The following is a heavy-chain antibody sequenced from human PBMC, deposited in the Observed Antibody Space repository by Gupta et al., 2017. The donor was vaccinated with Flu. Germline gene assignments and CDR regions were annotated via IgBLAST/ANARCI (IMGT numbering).Heavy chain of an antibody. CDR2: VSYSGNS. CDR3: ATGNGGYFDY. CDR1: GSITRGGYF. Sequence: GSITRGGYFWSWIRQYPGKDLEWLGYVSYSGNSYYNPSLKSRLSMSRDTSRNQFSLDLTSVTAADTAVYYCATGNGGYFDYWGQGTLVTVSS. D-gene: IGHD3-16*01. J-gene: IGHJ4*02. V-gene: IGHV4-31*02.